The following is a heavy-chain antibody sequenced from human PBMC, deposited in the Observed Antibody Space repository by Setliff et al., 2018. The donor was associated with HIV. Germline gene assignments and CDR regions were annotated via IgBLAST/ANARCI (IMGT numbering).Heavy chain of an antibody. D-gene: IGHD5-12*01. V-gene: IGHV5-51*01. CDR3: ARDEGGYDPFDI. CDR1: GYSVTSYW. Sequence: GESLKISCKGSGYSVTSYWIGWVRQTPGKGLEWMGIIYPGDSSTRYSPSFQGQVTISADKSISTAYLQWTSLKVSDTAMYYCARDEGGYDPFDIWGQGTRVTVS. J-gene: IGHJ3*02. CDR2: IYPGDSST.